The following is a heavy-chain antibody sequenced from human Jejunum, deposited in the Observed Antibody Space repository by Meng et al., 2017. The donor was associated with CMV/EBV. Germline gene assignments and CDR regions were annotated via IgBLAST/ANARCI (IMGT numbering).Heavy chain of an antibody. CDR2: LYNHGTF. CDR1: GFTVRSDF. CDR3: ARDKDGTYLDY. J-gene: IGHJ4*02. V-gene: IGHV3-53*01. Sequence: EVQLVESGGGLILPWGSLRLSCAVSGFTVRSDFFSWVRQAPGRGLEWVSLLYNHGTFYYADSVKGRFTISRDNAKDTLYLEMNNLRAEDTAVYYCARDKDGTYLDYWGRGTLVTVSS. D-gene: IGHD3-10*01.